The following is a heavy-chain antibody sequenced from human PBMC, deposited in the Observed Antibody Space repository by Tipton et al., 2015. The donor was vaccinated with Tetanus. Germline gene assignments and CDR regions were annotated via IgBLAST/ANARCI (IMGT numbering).Heavy chain of an antibody. J-gene: IGHJ5*02. V-gene: IGHV4-59*08. Sequence: TLSLTCTVSGGSMSTYYWSWIRQPPGKGLEWIGYVYYTGSTDYNPSLKSRVTISGDTSKNQFSLNLTSVTAADTAVYYCASLPKHWLAPRGAPWGQGTLVTVSS. CDR1: GGSMSTYY. CDR3: ASLPKHWLAPRGAP. D-gene: IGHD6-19*01. CDR2: VYYTGST.